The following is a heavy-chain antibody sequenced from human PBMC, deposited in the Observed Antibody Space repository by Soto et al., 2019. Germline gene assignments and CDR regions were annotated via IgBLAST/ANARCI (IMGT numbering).Heavy chain of an antibody. V-gene: IGHV1-2*02. CDR3: ARGGGVGVAGSAAFDM. J-gene: IGHJ3*02. Sequence: QLHLVQSGAVVKKPGASVTVSCSASGYPVTAYYMHWVRQAPGRGLEWMGGINPATGAAKYTQSCQGRVTMARDTSTSTVFMELGGLTSEDTAVFYGARGGGVGVAGSAAFDMWGQGTLVTVSS. D-gene: IGHD3-3*01. CDR1: GYPVTAYY. CDR2: INPATGAA.